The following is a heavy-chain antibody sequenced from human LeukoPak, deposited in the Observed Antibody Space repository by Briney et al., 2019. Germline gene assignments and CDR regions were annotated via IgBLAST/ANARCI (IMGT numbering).Heavy chain of an antibody. J-gene: IGHJ5*02. CDR2: IFYSGKT. CDR3: ARLWIVATWFDA. V-gene: IGHV4-39*02. CDR1: NGSMTSDSYY. D-gene: IGHD2-2*03. Sequence: SETLSLTCTVSNGSMTSDSYYWAWVRQPPGKGLEWIGTIFYSGKTYYSASLKSRVTVSLDTSKKNFSLRLSSVTAADTAAYYCARLWIVATWFDAWGQGALVTVSS.